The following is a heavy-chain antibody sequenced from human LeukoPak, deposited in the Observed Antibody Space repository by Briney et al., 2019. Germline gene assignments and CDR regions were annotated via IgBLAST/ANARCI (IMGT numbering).Heavy chain of an antibody. D-gene: IGHD1-26*01. CDR3: ARVVEYSGSYPTYYFDY. Sequence: QAGRSLRLSCAASGFTFSSYAMHWVRQAPGKGLEWVAVISYDGSNKYYADSVKGRFTISRDNSKNTLYLQMNSPRAEDTAVYYCARVVEYSGSYPTYYFDYWGQGTLVTVSS. CDR1: GFTFSSYA. CDR2: ISYDGSNK. J-gene: IGHJ4*02. V-gene: IGHV3-30-3*01.